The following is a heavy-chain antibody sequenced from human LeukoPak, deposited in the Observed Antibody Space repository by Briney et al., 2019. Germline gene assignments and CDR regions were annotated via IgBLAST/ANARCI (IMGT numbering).Heavy chain of an antibody. CDR1: GYSFSTYW. V-gene: IGHV5-51*01. CDR2: IYPGDSDT. CDR3: ARTSLTYTSSSPFDS. J-gene: IGHJ4*02. D-gene: IGHD6-6*01. Sequence: GESLKISCKGSGYSFSTYWIGWVRQMSGKGLALMGIIYPGDSDTRYSPSFQGQVTISADKSISTAYLQWTSLKASGTAMYYCARTSLTYTSSSPFDSWGQGTLVTVSS.